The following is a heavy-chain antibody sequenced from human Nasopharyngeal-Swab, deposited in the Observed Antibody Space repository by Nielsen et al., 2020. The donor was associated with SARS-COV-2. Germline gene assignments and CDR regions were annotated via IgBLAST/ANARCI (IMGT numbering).Heavy chain of an antibody. J-gene: IGHJ4*02. CDR3: AKGDLRDGFNFY. V-gene: IGHV3-30*18. D-gene: IGHD5-24*01. Sequence: GESLKISCVASGFSFTNYAIHWLRQAPGKGLEWVAVISFDGNTRFYADSVKGRFTISRDNSKNTLYLQMNGLRGEDTAMYYCAKGDLRDGFNFYWGRGTLVTVSS. CDR2: ISFDGNTR. CDR1: GFSFTNYA.